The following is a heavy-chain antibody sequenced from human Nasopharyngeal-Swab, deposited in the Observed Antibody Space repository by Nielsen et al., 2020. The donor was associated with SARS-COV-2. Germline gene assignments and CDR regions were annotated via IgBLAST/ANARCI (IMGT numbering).Heavy chain of an antibody. CDR3: ARISPSYYDILTGYYGYYYMDV. CDR2: IYYSGST. J-gene: IGHJ6*03. Sequence: SETLSLTCTVSGSSISSYYWSWIRQPPGKGLEWIGYIYYSGSTNYNPSLKSRVTISVDTSKNQFSLKLSSVTAADTAVYYCARISPSYYDILTGYYGYYYMDVWGKGTTVTVSS. V-gene: IGHV4-59*01. D-gene: IGHD3-9*01. CDR1: GSSISSYY.